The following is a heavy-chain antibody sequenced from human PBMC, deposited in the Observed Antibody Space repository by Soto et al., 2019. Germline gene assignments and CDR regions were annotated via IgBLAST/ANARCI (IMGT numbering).Heavy chain of an antibody. Sequence: QITLKEAGPTLVKPTQTLTLTCTFSGFSLSSPAVGVNWIRQPPGKALEWLALIYWNDNNQYSPSLRSRLTITKDTSKYQVVLTMTNVDPADTATYYCAHGSGWLSDYWGQGTLVTVSS. CDR1: GFSLSSPAVG. D-gene: IGHD6-19*01. CDR3: AHGSGWLSDY. J-gene: IGHJ4*02. CDR2: IYWNDNN. V-gene: IGHV2-5*01.